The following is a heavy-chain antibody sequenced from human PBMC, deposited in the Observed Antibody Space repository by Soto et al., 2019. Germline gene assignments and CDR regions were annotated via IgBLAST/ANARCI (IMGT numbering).Heavy chain of an antibody. D-gene: IGHD2-15*01. V-gene: IGHV4-38-2*01. J-gene: IGHJ3*01. Sequence: ETLSLTCAVSGFFISSGNYWGWIRKPPGKGLERIGSIFHGGNTYYNPSLKSRVTISVDMSKNQFSLKLNSVTAADTAVYYCARARWYDAFDVWGQGTVVTVSS. CDR3: ARARWYDAFDV. CDR2: IFHGGNT. CDR1: GFFISSGNY.